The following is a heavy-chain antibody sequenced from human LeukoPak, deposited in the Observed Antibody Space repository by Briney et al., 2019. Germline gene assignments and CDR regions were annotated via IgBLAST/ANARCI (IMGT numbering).Heavy chain of an antibody. CDR1: GGTFINYA. V-gene: IGHV1-69*06. CDR3: ATRSAGGYQLLSSYYYYGMDV. D-gene: IGHD2-2*01. Sequence: AVTVSFKASGGTFINYAISWVRQAPGQGLEWMGGIIPIFGTANYAQKFQGRVTITADKSTSTAYMELSSLRSEDTAVYYCATRSAGGYQLLSSYYYYGMDVWGKGTTVTVSS. J-gene: IGHJ6*04. CDR2: IIPIFGTA.